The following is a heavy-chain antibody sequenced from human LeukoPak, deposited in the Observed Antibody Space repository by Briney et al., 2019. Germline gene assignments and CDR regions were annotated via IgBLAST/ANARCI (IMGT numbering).Heavy chain of an antibody. J-gene: IGHJ4*02. CDR2: IKQDGSEK. D-gene: IGHD2-8*01. CDR1: GFTFSSYW. Sequence: GGSLRLSCAASGFTFSSYWMSWVRPAPGKGLEWVANIKQDGSEKYYVDSVKGRFTISRDNAKNSLYLQMNSLRAEDTAVYYCARGAGYCTNGVCLNYFDYWGQGTLVTVSS. V-gene: IGHV3-7*01. CDR3: ARGAGYCTNGVCLNYFDY.